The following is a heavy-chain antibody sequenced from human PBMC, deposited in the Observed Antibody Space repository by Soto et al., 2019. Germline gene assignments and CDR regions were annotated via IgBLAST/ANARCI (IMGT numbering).Heavy chain of an antibody. D-gene: IGHD6-13*01. CDR2: IIPILGIA. CDR3: GRNAGGTDDYGMDV. CDR1: GGTFSSYT. V-gene: IGHV1-69*02. Sequence: QVQLVQSGAEVKKPGSSVKVSCKASGGTFSSYTISWVRQAPGQGLEWMGRIIPILGIANYAQKFQGRVTITADKSTRTAYMELSSLRSGDTAVYDCGRNAGGTDDYGMDVWGQGTTVTVSS. J-gene: IGHJ6*02.